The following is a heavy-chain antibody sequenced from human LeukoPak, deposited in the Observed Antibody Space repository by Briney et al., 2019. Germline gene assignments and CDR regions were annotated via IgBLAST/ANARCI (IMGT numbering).Heavy chain of an antibody. CDR3: AKDSAGYYDSSGYFS. Sequence: GGSLRLSCAASGFTFSSYSMNWVRQAPGKGLEWVSYISSTSSTIYYADSVKGRFTISRDNSKNTLYLQMNSLRAEDTVVYYCAKDSAGYYDSSGYFSWGQGTLVTVSS. V-gene: IGHV3-48*01. D-gene: IGHD3-22*01. J-gene: IGHJ4*02. CDR1: GFTFSSYS. CDR2: ISSTSSTI.